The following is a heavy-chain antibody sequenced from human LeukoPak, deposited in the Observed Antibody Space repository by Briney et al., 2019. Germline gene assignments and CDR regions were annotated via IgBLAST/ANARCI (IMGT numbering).Heavy chain of an antibody. J-gene: IGHJ6*03. V-gene: IGHV3-48*01. CDR3: ARREAVAGVLYYYYYMDV. CDR2: ITFSSSII. CDR1: GFTFSSYS. Sequence: GGSLRLSCAASGFTFSSYSMNWVRQAPGKGLEWVSYITFSSSIIYYADSVRGRFTISRDNAKNSLYLQMNSLRAKDTAVYYCARREAVAGVLYYYYYMDVWGKGTTVTISS. D-gene: IGHD6-19*01.